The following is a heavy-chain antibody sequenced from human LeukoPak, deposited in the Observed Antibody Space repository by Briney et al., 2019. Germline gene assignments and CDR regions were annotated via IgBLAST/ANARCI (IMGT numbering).Heavy chain of an antibody. CDR1: GGSFSGYY. D-gene: IGHD2-2*01. CDR2: INHSGST. V-gene: IGHV4-34*01. Sequence: SETLSLTCAVYGGSFSGYYWSWIRQPPGKVLEWIGEINHSGSTNYNPSLKSRVTISVDTFKNQFSLKLSSVTAADTAVYYCASGVDIVVVPAIGAGYYFDYWGQGTLVTVSS. CDR3: ASGVDIVVVPAIGAGYYFDY. J-gene: IGHJ4*02.